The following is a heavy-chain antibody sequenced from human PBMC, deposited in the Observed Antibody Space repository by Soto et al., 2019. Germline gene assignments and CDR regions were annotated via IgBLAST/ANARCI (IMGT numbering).Heavy chain of an antibody. CDR3: ARDHHSSGWRYYFDY. CDR2: INHSGST. V-gene: IGHV4-34*01. D-gene: IGHD6-19*01. Sequence: QVQLQQWGAGLLKPSETLSLTCAVYGGSFSGYYWSWIRQPPGKGLEWIGEINHSGSTNYNPSLKSRVTISVDTSKNQFSLKLSSVTAADTAVYYCARDHHSSGWRYYFDYWGQGTLVTVSS. CDR1: GGSFSGYY. J-gene: IGHJ4*02.